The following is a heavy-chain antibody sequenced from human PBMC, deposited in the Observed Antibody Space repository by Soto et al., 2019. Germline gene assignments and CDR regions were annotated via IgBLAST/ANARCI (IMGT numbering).Heavy chain of an antibody. V-gene: IGHV3-23*01. CDR2: ISVSDATT. Sequence: GGSLRLSCAASGFTFSNYAMIWARQAPGKGLEWVSVISVSDATTHYADSVKGRFTISRDNSGNSLYLQLNSLRGEDTAVYYCARGSGYCSGGTCYWYFDLWGRGTLVTVSS. J-gene: IGHJ2*01. CDR3: ARGSGYCSGGTCYWYFDL. D-gene: IGHD2-15*01. CDR1: GFTFSNYA.